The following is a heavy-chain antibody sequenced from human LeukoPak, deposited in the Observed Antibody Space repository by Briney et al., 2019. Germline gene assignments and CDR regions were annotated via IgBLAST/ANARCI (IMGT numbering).Heavy chain of an antibody. D-gene: IGHD4-17*01. V-gene: IGHV3-21*04. CDR2: IGSGSTYI. Sequence: PGGSLRLSCAASGFTFSTYSMHWVRQAPGKGLEWVSSIGSGSTYINYADSVKGRFTISRDDAKKSLYLQMNSLRAEDTALYYCVKDSSVPYGITEWGQGTLVTVSS. CDR3: VKDSSVPYGITE. CDR1: GFTFSTYS. J-gene: IGHJ4*02.